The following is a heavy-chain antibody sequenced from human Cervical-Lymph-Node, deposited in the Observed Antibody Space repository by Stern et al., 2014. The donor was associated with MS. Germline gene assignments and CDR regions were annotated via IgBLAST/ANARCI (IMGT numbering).Heavy chain of an antibody. V-gene: IGHV4/OR15-8*01. CDR1: GGSISGSNW. CDR3: ARGSNGWYDIFDI. J-gene: IGHJ3*02. D-gene: IGHD6-19*01. CDR2: IYHSESP. Sequence: MQLVESGPGLVKPSGTLSLTCVVSGGSISGSNWWSWVRQPPGKGLEWIGEIYHSESPNYNPSLQSRVTISVDKSKNQFSLQLTSVTAADTAVYYCARGSNGWYDIFDIWGQGTMVTVSS.